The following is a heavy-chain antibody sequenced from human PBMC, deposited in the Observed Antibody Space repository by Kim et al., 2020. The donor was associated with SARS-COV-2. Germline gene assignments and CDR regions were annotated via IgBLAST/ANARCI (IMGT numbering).Heavy chain of an antibody. CDR2: INAGNGNT. J-gene: IGHJ4*02. CDR3: AREGIEVVTPWDY. CDR1: GYTFTSYA. V-gene: IGHV1-3*01. D-gene: IGHD2-21*02. Sequence: ASVKVSCKASGYTFTSYAMHWVRQAPGQRLEWMGWINAGNGNTKYSQKFQGRVTITRDTSASTAYMELSSLRSEDTAVYYCAREGIEVVTPWDYWGQGTLVTVSS.